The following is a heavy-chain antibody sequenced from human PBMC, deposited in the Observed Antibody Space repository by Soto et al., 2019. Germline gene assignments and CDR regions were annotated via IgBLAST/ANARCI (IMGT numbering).Heavy chain of an antibody. CDR1: GFTFSSYS. Sequence: GGSLRLSCAASGFTFSSYSMNWVRQAPGKGLEWVSSISSSSSYIYYADSVKGRFTISRDNAKNSLYLQMNSLRAEDTAVYYCARVADDYYYYGMDVWGQGTPVTVSS. CDR3: ARVADDYYYYGMDV. CDR2: ISSSSSYI. V-gene: IGHV3-21*01. J-gene: IGHJ6*02.